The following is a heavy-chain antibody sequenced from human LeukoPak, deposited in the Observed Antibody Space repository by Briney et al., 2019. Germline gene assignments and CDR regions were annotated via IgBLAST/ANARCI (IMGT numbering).Heavy chain of an antibody. D-gene: IGHD3-22*01. V-gene: IGHV3-23*01. J-gene: IGHJ4*02. CDR1: GFTFSKYA. CDR3: NTDQLVRGQVVVVDY. CDR2: ISASGGST. Sequence: PGGSLRLSCAVSGFTFSKYAMSWVRQAPGKGLEWVSAISASGGSTYSADSVKGRFTISRDNSKNTLYLQMNSLKAEDTAVYYCNTDQLVRGQVVVVDYWGQGTLVTVSS.